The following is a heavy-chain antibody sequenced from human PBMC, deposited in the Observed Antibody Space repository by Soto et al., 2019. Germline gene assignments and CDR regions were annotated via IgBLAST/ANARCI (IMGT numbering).Heavy chain of an antibody. V-gene: IGHV1-2*02. CDR3: ARADANLGYYCDSISYHHGAEY. CDR1: GYTFTAYY. D-gene: IGHD3-22*01. CDR2: INPNSGDT. Sequence: ASVQVSCKASGYTFTAYYMHWVRQAPGQGLEWMGWINPNSGDTDYAQKFQGRVTMARDTSISTAYMELSWLTSDDTALYSCARADANLGYYCDSISYHHGAEYWGQGTLVTVSS. J-gene: IGHJ4*02.